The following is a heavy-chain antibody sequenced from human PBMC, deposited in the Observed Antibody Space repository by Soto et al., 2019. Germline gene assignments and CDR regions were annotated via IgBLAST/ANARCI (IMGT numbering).Heavy chain of an antibody. V-gene: IGHV3-23*01. Sequence: GGSLRLSCAASGFTFSSYAMSWVRQAPGKGLEWVSAISGSGGSTYYADSVKGRFTISRDNSKNTLYLQVNSLRAEDTAVYYCAKALGTGTHYYYYYMDVWGKGTTVTVSS. CDR2: ISGSGGST. CDR1: GFTFSSYA. D-gene: IGHD7-27*01. J-gene: IGHJ6*03. CDR3: AKALGTGTHYYYYYMDV.